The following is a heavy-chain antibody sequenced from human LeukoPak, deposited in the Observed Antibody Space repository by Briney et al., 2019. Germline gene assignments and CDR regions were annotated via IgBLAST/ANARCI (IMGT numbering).Heavy chain of an antibody. D-gene: IGHD3-22*01. CDR1: GFTFSSYG. V-gene: IGHV3-30*18. CDR3: AKDRHHYYDSSGFDY. CDR2: ISYDGNNK. Sequence: PGRPLRLSCAASGFTFSSYGMHWVRQAPGKGLEWVAAISYDGNNKYYSDSVKGRITISRDNSKNTLYLQMNSLRAEDTAVYYCAKDRHHYYDSSGFDYWGQGTLVTVSS. J-gene: IGHJ4*02.